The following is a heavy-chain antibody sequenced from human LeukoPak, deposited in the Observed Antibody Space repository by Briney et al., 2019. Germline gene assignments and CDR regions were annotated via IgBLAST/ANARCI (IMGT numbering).Heavy chain of an antibody. J-gene: IGHJ4*02. CDR2: ISSSSSYI. CDR1: GFTFSSYS. CDR3: ARDMQQLVRVLDY. V-gene: IGHV3-21*01. Sequence: PGGSLRLSCAASGFTFSSYSMNWVRQGPGKGLEWVSSISSSSSYIYYADSVKGRFTISRDNAKNSLYLQMNSLRAEDTAVYYCARDMQQLVRVLDYWGQGTLVTVSS. D-gene: IGHD6-13*01.